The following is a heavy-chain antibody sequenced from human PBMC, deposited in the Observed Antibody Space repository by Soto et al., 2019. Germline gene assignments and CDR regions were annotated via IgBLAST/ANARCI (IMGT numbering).Heavy chain of an antibody. CDR3: VRDGTKNLRERFDP. D-gene: IGHD1-1*01. CDR2: IYATGST. J-gene: IGHJ5*02. CDR1: GASLRGYC. V-gene: IGHV4-4*07. Sequence: AENLRGTCDISGASLRGYCWCWICQPPGKGLEWFGRIYATGSTDYNPYLKSRITMSVDMSKKQFSLTLRSVTAADTAIYYCVRDGTKNLRERFDPRGRVILVTVS.